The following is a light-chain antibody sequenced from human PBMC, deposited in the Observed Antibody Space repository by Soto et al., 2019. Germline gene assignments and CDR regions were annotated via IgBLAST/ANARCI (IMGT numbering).Light chain of an antibody. V-gene: IGKV3-15*01. Sequence: EIVMTQSPATLYVSPGERATLSCRASQSVSSNLAWYQQKPGQAHRLLIYGESSRATGIPARFSGSGSGTEFTLTISSLQSEDFAVYYCQQYNNWPFTFGPGTKVDIK. CDR2: GES. J-gene: IGKJ3*01. CDR1: QSVSSN. CDR3: QQYNNWPFT.